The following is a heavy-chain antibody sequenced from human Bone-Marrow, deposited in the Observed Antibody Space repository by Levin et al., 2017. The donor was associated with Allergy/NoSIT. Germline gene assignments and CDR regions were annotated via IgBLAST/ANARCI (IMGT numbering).Heavy chain of an antibody. CDR3: ASDARLGRSTGCHGGDA. D-gene: IGHD2-2*01. CDR1: GGSITSDHYY. J-gene: IGHJ5*01. CDR2: IYDSGST. Sequence: SETLSLTCTVSGGSITSDHYYWGWIRQPPGKGLEWIGNIYDSGSTYYNPSLASRVTISIDSSKTPFSLKMNSVPAAGTAVSYCASDARLGRSTGCHGGDAWGQGSMVTVSS. V-gene: IGHV4-39*07.